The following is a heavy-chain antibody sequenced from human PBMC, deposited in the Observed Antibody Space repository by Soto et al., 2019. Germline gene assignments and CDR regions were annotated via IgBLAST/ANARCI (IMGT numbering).Heavy chain of an antibody. J-gene: IGHJ3*02. D-gene: IGHD2-15*01. CDR3: ARLQYTVVTALDI. V-gene: IGHV4-59*11. CDR2: IYHTVNT. CDR1: GVSFGSHF. Sequence: ASETLSLTCSVSGVSFGSHFWSWIRQAPGKGPELVGYIYHTVNTKYNPALKSRVTISMDTSKNQLSLQLSSVTAADTAVYYCARLQYTVVTALDIWGQGTMVTVSS.